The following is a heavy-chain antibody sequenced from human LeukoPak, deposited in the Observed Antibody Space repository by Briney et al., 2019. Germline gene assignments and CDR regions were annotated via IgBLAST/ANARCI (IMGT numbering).Heavy chain of an antibody. CDR2: ISSSGSTI. Sequence: PGGSLRLSCAASGFTFSDYYMSWIRQAPGKGLEWVSYISSSGSTIYYADSVKGRFTISRDNAENSLYLQMNSLGAEDTAVYYCAREPYDILTGTFDYWGQGTLVTVSS. D-gene: IGHD3-9*01. V-gene: IGHV3-11*01. J-gene: IGHJ4*02. CDR3: AREPYDILTGTFDY. CDR1: GFTFSDYY.